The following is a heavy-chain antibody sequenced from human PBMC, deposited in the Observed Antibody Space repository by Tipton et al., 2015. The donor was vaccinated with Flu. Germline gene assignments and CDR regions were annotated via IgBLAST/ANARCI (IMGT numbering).Heavy chain of an antibody. CDR3: ARRKDMVQGIPWDNT. CDR1: GGSFSGFY. J-gene: IGHJ5*02. D-gene: IGHD3-10*01. CDR2: INLSGSP. Sequence: TLSLTYTAYGGSFSGFYWSWIRQPPGKGLEWIGEINLSGSPNYNPSLKSRVTMSIDTSRNQFSLKVSSVTAADTAVYYCARRKDMVQGIPWDNTWGQGTLVTVSS. V-gene: IGHV4-34*01.